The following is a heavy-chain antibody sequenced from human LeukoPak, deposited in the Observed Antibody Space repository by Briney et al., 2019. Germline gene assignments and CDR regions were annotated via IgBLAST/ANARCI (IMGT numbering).Heavy chain of an antibody. D-gene: IGHD4-17*01. CDR3: ARPPHGDYSYYYYMDV. CDR2: ISSSSSYI. CDR1: GFTFSSYS. J-gene: IGHJ6*03. Sequence: GGSLRLSCAASGFTFSSYSMNWVRQAPGKGLEWVSSISSSSSYIYYADSVKGRFTISRDNAKNSLYLQMNSLRAEDTAVYYCARPPHGDYSYYYYMDVWGKGTTVTISS. V-gene: IGHV3-21*01.